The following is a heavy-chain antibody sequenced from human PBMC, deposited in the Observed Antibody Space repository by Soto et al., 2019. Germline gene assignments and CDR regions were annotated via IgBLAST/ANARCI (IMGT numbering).Heavy chain of an antibody. J-gene: IGHJ6*02. Sequence: QVQLQESGPGLVRPSQTLSLTCTVSGGSISTDHYHWTWIRQTPGKGLEWIGYIHYSGSSQSNPSLQSRVSMSVDTSKTLFSLKLSSVTAADTAVYFCAREDDGGDRDYYGLDVWGQGTTVTVSS. CDR1: GGSISTDHYH. V-gene: IGHV4-30-4*01. CDR2: IHYSGSS. D-gene: IGHD2-21*02. CDR3: AREDDGGDRDYYGLDV.